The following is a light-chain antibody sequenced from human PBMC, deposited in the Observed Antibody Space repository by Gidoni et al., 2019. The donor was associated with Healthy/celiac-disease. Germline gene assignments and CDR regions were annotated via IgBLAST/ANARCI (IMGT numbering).Light chain of an antibody. CDR2: EVS. V-gene: IGLV2-18*02. Sequence: QSALTQPPSVSGSPGHSVTISCPGTSSDVGSYNRVSWYQQPPGTAPKLMIYEVSNRPSGVPDRFSGSKSGNTASLTISGLQAEDEADYYCSSYTSSSTPYVFGTGTKVTVL. CDR3: SSYTSSSTPYV. J-gene: IGLJ1*01. CDR1: SSDVGSYNR.